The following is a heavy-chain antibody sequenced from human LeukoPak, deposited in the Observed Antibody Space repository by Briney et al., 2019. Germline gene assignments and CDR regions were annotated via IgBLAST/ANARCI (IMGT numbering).Heavy chain of an antibody. J-gene: IGHJ4*02. D-gene: IGHD6-25*01. V-gene: IGHV3-30-3*01. Sequence: GMSLRLSCAASRFSFSNYWMHWVRQAPDKGLDWVAEISSDGNKEFYADSVKGRFIISRDNSKNTVFLQMNSLRGEDTAVYYCVRDFSGKWSLEYWGQGTLVTVSS. CDR3: VRDFSGKWSLEY. CDR1: RFSFSNYW. CDR2: ISSDGNKE.